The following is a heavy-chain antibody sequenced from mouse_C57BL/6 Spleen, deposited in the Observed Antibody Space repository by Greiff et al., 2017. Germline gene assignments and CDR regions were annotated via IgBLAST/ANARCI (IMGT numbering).Heavy chain of an antibody. CDR1: GFTFSSYA. D-gene: IGHD2-4*01. CDR2: ISDGGSYT. Sequence: EVQRVESGGGLVKPGGSLKLSYAASGFTFSSYAMSWVRQTPEKRLEWVATISDGGSYTYYPDNVKGRFTISRDNAKNNLYLQMSHLKSEDTAMYYCARDRLRDYDAEAFAYWGQGTLVTVSA. V-gene: IGHV5-4*01. CDR3: ARDRLRDYDAEAFAY. J-gene: IGHJ3*01.